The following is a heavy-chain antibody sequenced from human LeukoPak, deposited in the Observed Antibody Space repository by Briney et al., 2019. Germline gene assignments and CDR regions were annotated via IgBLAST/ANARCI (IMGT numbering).Heavy chain of an antibody. J-gene: IGHJ4*02. Sequence: EASETLSLTCSVSGGSISGSTYYWGWIRQPPGKGLEWIGSIYYSGSTYYNPSLKSRVTISVDTSKNKFSLKMSSVTAADTAVYYCARVLGAYYYDSSGYYRFDYWGQGTLVTVSS. CDR2: IYYSGST. CDR1: GGSISGSTYY. D-gene: IGHD3-22*01. CDR3: ARVLGAYYYDSSGYYRFDY. V-gene: IGHV4-39*07.